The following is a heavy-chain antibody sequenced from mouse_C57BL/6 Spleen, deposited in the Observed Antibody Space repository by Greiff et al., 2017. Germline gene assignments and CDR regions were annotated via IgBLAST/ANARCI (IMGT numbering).Heavy chain of an antibody. J-gene: IGHJ4*01. CDR1: GYTFTSYW. D-gene: IGHD2-1*01. Sequence: VQLQQPGAELVKPGASVKLSCKASGYTFTSYWMHWVKQRPGQGLEWIGMIHPNSGSTNYNEKFKSKATLTVDKSSSTAYMQLSSLTSEDSAVYDCARDGGNYAGVYAMDYWGQGTSVTVSS. CDR2: IHPNSGST. V-gene: IGHV1-64*01. CDR3: ARDGGNYAGVYAMDY.